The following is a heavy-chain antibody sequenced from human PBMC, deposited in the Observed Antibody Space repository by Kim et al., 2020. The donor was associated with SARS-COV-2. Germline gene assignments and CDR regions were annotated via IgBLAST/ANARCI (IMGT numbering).Heavy chain of an antibody. D-gene: IGHD2-2*01. CDR2: IYISGGST. Sequence: ASVKVSCKASGYIFNNHHIHWVRQAPGQGLEWIGRIYISGGSTTYAQRFQGRVTMTRDTSTSTVYMDLGSLTSEDTAIYYCARDIAVAPSARGLEHWGQGTLVTVSS. CDR1: GYIFNNHH. V-gene: IGHV1-46*02. J-gene: IGHJ4*02. CDR3: ARDIAVAPSARGLEH.